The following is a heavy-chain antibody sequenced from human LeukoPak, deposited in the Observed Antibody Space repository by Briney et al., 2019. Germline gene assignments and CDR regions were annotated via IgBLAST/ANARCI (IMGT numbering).Heavy chain of an antibody. CDR3: ARDSLGRIATAHY. V-gene: IGHV1-69*04. CDR1: GGTFSSYA. J-gene: IGHJ4*02. D-gene: IGHD5-24*01. CDR2: IIPILGIA. Sequence: GASVKVSCKASGGTFSSYAISWVRQARGQGLEWMGRIIPILGIANYAQKFQGRVTITADKSTSTAYMELSSLRSEDTAVYYCARDSLGRIATAHYWGQGTLVTVSS.